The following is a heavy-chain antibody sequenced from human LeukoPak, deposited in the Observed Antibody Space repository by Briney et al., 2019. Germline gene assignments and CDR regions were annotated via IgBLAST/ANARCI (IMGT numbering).Heavy chain of an antibody. V-gene: IGHV4-39*05. D-gene: IGHD6-13*01. CDR1: GGSISSSSYY. J-gene: IGHJ5*02. CDR3: ATYSSSWYSWFDP. CDR2: IYYSGST. Sequence: SETPSLTCTVSGGSISSSSYYWGWIRQPPGKGLEWIGSIYYSGSTYYNPSLKSRVTISVDTSKNQFSLKLSSVTAADTAVYYCATYSSSWYSWFDPWGQGTLVTVSS.